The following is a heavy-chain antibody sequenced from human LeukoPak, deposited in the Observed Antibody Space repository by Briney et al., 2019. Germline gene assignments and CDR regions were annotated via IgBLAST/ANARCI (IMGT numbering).Heavy chain of an antibody. CDR2: INHSGST. D-gene: IGHD6-13*01. CDR3: ARVRIAAAGKNYYYYGMDV. CDR1: GGSISSSSYY. V-gene: IGHV4-39*07. Sequence: SETLSLTCTVSGGSISSSSYYWGWIRQPPGKGLEWIGEINHSGSTNYNPSLKSRVTISVDTSKNQFSLKLSSVTAADTAVYYCARVRIAAAGKNYYYYGMDVWGQGTTVTVSS. J-gene: IGHJ6*02.